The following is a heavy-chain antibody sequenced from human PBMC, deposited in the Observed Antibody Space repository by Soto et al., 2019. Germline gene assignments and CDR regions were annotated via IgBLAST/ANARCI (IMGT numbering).Heavy chain of an antibody. D-gene: IGHD3-22*01. CDR3: ASGVIVDHPNWYFDL. J-gene: IGHJ2*01. CDR2: IYHSGST. V-gene: IGHV4-30-2*01. CDR1: GGSISSGGYS. Sequence: QLQLQESGSGLVKPSQTLSLTCAVSGGSISSGGYSWSWIRQPPGKGLEWIGYIYHSGSTYYNPSLKSRVTISVDRSKNQFSLKLSSVPAADTAVYYCASGVIVDHPNWYFDLWGRGTLVTVSS.